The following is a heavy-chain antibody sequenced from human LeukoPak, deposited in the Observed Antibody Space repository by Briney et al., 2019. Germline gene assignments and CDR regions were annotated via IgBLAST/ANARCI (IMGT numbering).Heavy chain of an antibody. D-gene: IGHD3-22*01. V-gene: IGHV4-39*07. CDR3: ARDLRGISGYYFDY. Sequence: SETLSLTCTVSGGSISSSSYYWRWIRQPPGRGLEWIGRIYYSGSTYYNPSLKSRVTISVDTSKNQFSLKLSSVTAADTAVYYCARDLRGISGYYFDYWGQGTLVTVPS. CDR2: IYYSGST. CDR1: GGSISSSSYY. J-gene: IGHJ4*02.